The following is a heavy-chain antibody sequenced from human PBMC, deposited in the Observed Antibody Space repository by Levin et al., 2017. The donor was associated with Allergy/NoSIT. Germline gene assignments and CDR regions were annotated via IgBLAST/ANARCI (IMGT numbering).Heavy chain of an antibody. CDR2: INHSGST. D-gene: IGHD6-19*01. V-gene: IGHV4-34*01. CDR1: GGSFSGYY. Sequence: SETLSLTCAVYGGSFSGYYWSWIRQPPGKGLEWIGEINHSGSTNYNPSLKSRVTISVDTSKNQFSLKLSSVTAADTAVYYCAREGWLGRYFDYWGQGTLVTVSS. J-gene: IGHJ4*02. CDR3: AREGWLGRYFDY.